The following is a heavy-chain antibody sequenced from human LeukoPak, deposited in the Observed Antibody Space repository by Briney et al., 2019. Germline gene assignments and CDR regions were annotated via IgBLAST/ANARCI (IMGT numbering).Heavy chain of an antibody. V-gene: IGHV4-61*02. CDR1: GGSISSGSYD. Sequence: SETLSLTCTVSGGSISSGSYDWSCIRQTAGKGLEWIGRIYTSGSTNYNPSLKSRVAISVDTSKIQFSLKLSSVTAAATAVYYCARVAGGGQENAFDILGQGTMFTVPS. D-gene: IGHD4-23*01. CDR2: IYTSGST. J-gene: IGHJ3*02. CDR3: ARVAGGGQENAFDI.